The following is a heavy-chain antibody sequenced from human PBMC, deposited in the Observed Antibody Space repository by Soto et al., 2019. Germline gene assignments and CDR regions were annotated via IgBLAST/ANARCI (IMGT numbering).Heavy chain of an antibody. CDR1: GGSVSSGSYY. V-gene: IGHV4-61*01. CDR3: ERMTVPSTSTGEFVP. Sequence: SETLSLTCTVSGGSVSSGSYYWSWIRQPPGKGLEWIGYIYYSGSTNYNPSLKSRVTISVDTSKNQFSLKLSSVTAADTAVYCCERMTVPSTSTGEFVPWGQGTRVTVSS. D-gene: IGHD4-17*01. CDR2: IYYSGST. J-gene: IGHJ5*02.